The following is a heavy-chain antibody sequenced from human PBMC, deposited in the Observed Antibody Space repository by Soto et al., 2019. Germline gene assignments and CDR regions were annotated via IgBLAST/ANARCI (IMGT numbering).Heavy chain of an antibody. CDR3: ARATSTRYGSGSYYNVKKDYYYYGMDV. Sequence: PSETLSLTCAVYGGSFSGYYWSWIRQPPGKGLEWIGEINHSGSTNYNPSLKSRVTISVDTSKNQFSLKLSSVTAADTAVYYCARATSTRYGSGSYYNVKKDYYYYGMDVWGQGTTVT. D-gene: IGHD3-10*01. V-gene: IGHV4-34*01. J-gene: IGHJ6*02. CDR2: INHSGST. CDR1: GGSFSGYY.